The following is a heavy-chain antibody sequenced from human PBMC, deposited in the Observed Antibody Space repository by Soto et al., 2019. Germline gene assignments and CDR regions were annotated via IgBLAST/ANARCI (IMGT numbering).Heavy chain of an antibody. CDR1: GFTFSRYS. Sequence: GGSLRLSCTASGFTFSRYSMNWVRQAPGKGLEWVASISSASNDITYADSVKGRFIISRDNAKNSLFLQMNDLRPEDTALYYCARVAYWGQGTLVTV. J-gene: IGHJ4*02. V-gene: IGHV3-21*06. CDR3: ARVAY. CDR2: ISSASNDI.